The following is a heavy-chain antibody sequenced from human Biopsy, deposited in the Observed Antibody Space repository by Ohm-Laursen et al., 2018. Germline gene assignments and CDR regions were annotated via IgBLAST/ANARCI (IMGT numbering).Heavy chain of an antibody. Sequence: SLRLSCAASGSTFSRHGMHWVRQAPGKGLEWVAVIWSDGNNKYYADSVKGRFTISRDTSRNTLYMQMNSLRVEDTALYYCAGDAEEFDSSGPRFDYWGQGTLVTVSS. J-gene: IGHJ4*02. CDR2: IWSDGNNK. CDR1: GSTFSRHG. D-gene: IGHD3-22*01. V-gene: IGHV3-33*01. CDR3: AGDAEEFDSSGPRFDY.